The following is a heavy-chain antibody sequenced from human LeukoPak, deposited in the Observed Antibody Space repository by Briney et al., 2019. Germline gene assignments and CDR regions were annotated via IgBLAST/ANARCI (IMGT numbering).Heavy chain of an antibody. J-gene: IGHJ4*02. Sequence: SETLSLTCTVSGVSISSSNSYWGWIRQPPGKGLEWIGSIYYSGNTYYNASLKSQVSISIDTSKNQFSLRLTSVTAADTAVYYCAREIYYGSGRYYFDYWGQGTLVTVSS. CDR3: AREIYYGSGRYYFDY. V-gene: IGHV4-39*02. D-gene: IGHD3-10*01. CDR1: GVSISSSNSY. CDR2: IYYSGNT.